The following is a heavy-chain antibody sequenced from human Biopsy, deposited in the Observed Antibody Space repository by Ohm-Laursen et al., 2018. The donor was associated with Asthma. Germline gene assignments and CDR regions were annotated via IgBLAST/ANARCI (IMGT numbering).Heavy chain of an antibody. CDR2: THHSGYT. D-gene: IGHD1-26*01. V-gene: IGHV4-34*01. CDR1: GGSFSSNY. J-gene: IGHJ6*02. CDR3: ARGSSSRLSQWELLVSGGKRAHSYYGMDV. Sequence: TLSLTCVVYGGSFSSNYWSWIRQTPGKGLEWLGDTHHSGYTNYNPSLSSRLTLSVDTSKNQFSLRLTSVTAADTAVYYCARGSSSRLSQWELLVSGGKRAHSYYGMDVWGQGNPGHRLL.